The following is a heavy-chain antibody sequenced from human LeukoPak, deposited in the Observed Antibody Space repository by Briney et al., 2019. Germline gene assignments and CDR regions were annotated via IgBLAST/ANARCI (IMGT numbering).Heavy chain of an antibody. CDR2: IGGSSGRT. J-gene: IGHJ4*02. D-gene: IGHD1-26*01. V-gene: IGHV3-23*01. Sequence: GGSLRLSCAASGFTFSSYVMSWVRQAPGKGLEWVSAIGGSSGRTYYADSVKGRVTIPSDNSKNTLYLQMNSLRAEVTAVYYYAKPRSGSYDFDYWGQGTLVTVSS. CDR3: AKPRSGSYDFDY. CDR1: GFTFSSYV.